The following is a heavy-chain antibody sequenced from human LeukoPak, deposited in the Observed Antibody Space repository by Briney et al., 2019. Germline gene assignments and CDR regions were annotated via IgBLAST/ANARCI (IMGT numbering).Heavy chain of an antibody. CDR1: GGSFSGFY. CDR2: ISHSGST. Sequence: SETLSLTCAVYGGSFSGFYWSWLRQPPGQGLEWIGEISHSGSTYYNPSLKSRITMSVDTSENQFSLRLSSVTAADTAIYYCAGGGIIGTTNNWFDPWGQATLVTVSS. D-gene: IGHD1-20*01. J-gene: IGHJ5*02. CDR3: AGGGIIGTTNNWFDP. V-gene: IGHV4-34*01.